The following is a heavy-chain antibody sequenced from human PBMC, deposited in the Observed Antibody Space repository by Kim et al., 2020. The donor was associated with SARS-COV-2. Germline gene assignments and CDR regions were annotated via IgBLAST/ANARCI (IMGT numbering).Heavy chain of an antibody. J-gene: IGHJ6*02. CDR2: IWYDGSNK. CDR3: ARRRGRGGYGDASSYDYYYVLDV. CDR1: GFTFSSYG. Sequence: GGSLRLSCAASGFTFSSYGMHWVRQAPGKGLEWVAVIWYDGSNKYYADSVKGRFTISRDNSKNTLYLQMNSLRAEDTAVYYCARRRGRGGYGDASSYDYYYVLDVWGQGTTCTVSS. D-gene: IGHD4-17*01. V-gene: IGHV3-33*08.